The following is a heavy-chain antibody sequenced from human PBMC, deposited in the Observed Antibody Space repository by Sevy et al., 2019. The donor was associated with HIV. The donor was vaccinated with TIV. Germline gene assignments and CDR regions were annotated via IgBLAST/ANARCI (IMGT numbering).Heavy chain of an antibody. CDR3: ARDPNPLRDFWSGYYRRGPYGMDV. J-gene: IGHJ6*02. CDR1: GGSISSYY. CDR2: IYTSGST. V-gene: IGHV4-4*07. D-gene: IGHD3-3*01. Sequence: SETLSLTCTVSGGSISSYYWSWIRQPAGKGLEWIGRIYTSGSTNYNPSLKSRVTMSVDTSKNQFSLKLGPVTAADTAVYYCARDPNPLRDFWSGYYRRGPYGMDVWGQGTTVTVSS.